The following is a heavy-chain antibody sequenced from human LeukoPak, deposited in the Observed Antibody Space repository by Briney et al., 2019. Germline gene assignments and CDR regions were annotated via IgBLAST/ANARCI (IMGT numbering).Heavy chain of an antibody. V-gene: IGHV3-30-3*01. CDR1: GFTFSSYA. D-gene: IGHD3-10*01. CDR2: ISYDGSNK. J-gene: IGHJ3*02. Sequence: GGPLRLSCAASGFTFSSYAMHWVRQAPGKGLEWVAVISYDGSNKYYADSVKGRFTISRDNSKNTLYLQMNSLRAEDTAVYYCAREQHVLLWFGELSRAFDIWGQGTMVTVSS. CDR3: AREQHVLLWFGELSRAFDI.